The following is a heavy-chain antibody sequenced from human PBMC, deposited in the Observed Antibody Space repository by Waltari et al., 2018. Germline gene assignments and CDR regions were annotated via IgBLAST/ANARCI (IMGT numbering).Heavy chain of an antibody. CDR2: INAGNGNT. CDR3: ARDLNSGSYYWFDP. CDR1: GYTFTSYA. Sequence: QVQLVQSGAEVKKPGASVKVSCKASGYTFTSYAMHWVRQAPGQRLEWMGWINAGNGNTKYSQKFQGRVTITRDTSASTAYMELSSLRSEDTAVYYCARDLNSGSYYWFDPWGQGTLVTVSS. D-gene: IGHD1-26*01. V-gene: IGHV1-3*01. J-gene: IGHJ5*02.